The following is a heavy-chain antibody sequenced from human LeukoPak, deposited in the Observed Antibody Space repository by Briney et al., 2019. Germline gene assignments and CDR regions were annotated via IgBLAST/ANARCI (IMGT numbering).Heavy chain of an antibody. D-gene: IGHD6-19*01. J-gene: IGHJ4*02. Sequence: GSLRLSCAASGFTFSDYYMSWIRQPPGKGLEWIGEINHSGSTNYNPSLKSRVTISVDTSKNQFSLKLSSVTAADTAVCYCARGLQWLVKYYFDYWGQGTLVTVSS. CDR2: INHSGST. CDR1: GFTFSDYY. V-gene: IGHV4-34*01. CDR3: ARGLQWLVKYYFDY.